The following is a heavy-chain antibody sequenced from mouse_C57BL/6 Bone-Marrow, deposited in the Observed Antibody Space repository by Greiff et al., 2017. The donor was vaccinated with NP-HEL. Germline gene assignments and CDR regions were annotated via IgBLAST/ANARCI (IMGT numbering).Heavy chain of an antibody. CDR2: INPYNGDT. CDR3: AREGITTVVAPDY. Sequence: VQLQQSGPELVKPGDSVKISCKASGYSFTGYFMNWVMQSHGQSLEWIGRINPYNGDTFYNQKFKGKATLTVDKSSSTAHMELRSLTSEDSAVYYCAREGITTVVAPDYWGQGTTLTVSS. J-gene: IGHJ2*01. CDR1: GYSFTGYF. V-gene: IGHV1-20*01. D-gene: IGHD1-1*01.